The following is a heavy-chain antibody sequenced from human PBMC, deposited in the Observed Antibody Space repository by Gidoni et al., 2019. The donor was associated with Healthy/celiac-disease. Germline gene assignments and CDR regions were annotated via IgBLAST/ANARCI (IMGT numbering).Heavy chain of an antibody. CDR2: ISSSSSTI. J-gene: IGHJ4*02. CDR1: GFTFSSYS. D-gene: IGHD2-21*01. CDR3: ARDGLLLSRGLTN. V-gene: IGHV3-48*01. Sequence: EVQPVESGGGLVQPGGSLRLSCAAPGFTFSSYSMNWVRQAPGKGLEWVSYISSSSSTIYYADSVKGRFTISRDNAKNSLYLQMNSLRAEDTAVYYCARDGLLLSRGLTNWGQGTLVTVSS.